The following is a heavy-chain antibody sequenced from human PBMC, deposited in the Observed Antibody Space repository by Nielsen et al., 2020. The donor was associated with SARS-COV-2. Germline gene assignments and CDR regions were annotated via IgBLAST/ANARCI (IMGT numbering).Heavy chain of an antibody. CDR3: AKWEHNWFDP. Sequence: SETLSLTCTVSGDSISSGDYYWTWIRQHPGKGLEWIGDIYNSGRTYYNPSLKGRFTISPDTSVNQFSLRVSSVTAADTAVYYCAKWEHNWFDPWGQGILVTVSS. D-gene: IGHD1-26*01. J-gene: IGHJ5*02. CDR1: GDSISSGDYY. CDR2: IYNSGRT. V-gene: IGHV4-31*03.